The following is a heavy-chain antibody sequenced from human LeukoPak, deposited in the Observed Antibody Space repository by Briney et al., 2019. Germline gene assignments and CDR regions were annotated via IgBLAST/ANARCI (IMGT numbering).Heavy chain of an antibody. V-gene: IGHV3-49*04. CDR1: GFTFGDYA. CDR3: ARVFSGTYLNYHHFDY. J-gene: IGHJ4*02. Sequence: GGSLRLSCTASGFTFGDYAMSWVRQAPGKGLEWVGFIRSKAYGGTTEYAASVKGRFTISRDDSKSIAYLQMNSLRAEDTAVYYCARVFSGTYLNYHHFDYWGQGTLVTVSS. CDR2: IRSKAYGGTT. D-gene: IGHD1-26*01.